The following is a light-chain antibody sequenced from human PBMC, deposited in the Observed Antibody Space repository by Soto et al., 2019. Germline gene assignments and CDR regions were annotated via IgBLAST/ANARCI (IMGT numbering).Light chain of an antibody. CDR2: EDN. Sequence: NFMLTQPHSVSESPGKTVTISCTGSSDSIASYYVQWYQQRPGSAPTAVIYEDNQRPSGVPDRFSGSIDRASNSASLTISGLKTEDEADYYCQSSDTNNYVVFGGGTKVTVL. CDR1: SDSIASYY. CDR3: QSSDTNNYVV. V-gene: IGLV6-57*02. J-gene: IGLJ2*01.